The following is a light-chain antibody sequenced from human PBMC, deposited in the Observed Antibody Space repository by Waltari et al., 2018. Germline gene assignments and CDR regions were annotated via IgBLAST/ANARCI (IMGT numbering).Light chain of an antibody. CDR2: DAS. CDR1: QSVSRT. J-gene: IGKJ1*01. V-gene: IGKV3-20*01. CDR3: QKYGTLPAT. Sequence: EIVLTQSPGTLSLSPGDRATLSCRASQSVSRTLAWHQQKPGQAPRLLIYDASSRATGIPDRFRGSGSGTDFSLTISRLEPEDLAVYYCQKYGTLPATFGQGTKVEIK.